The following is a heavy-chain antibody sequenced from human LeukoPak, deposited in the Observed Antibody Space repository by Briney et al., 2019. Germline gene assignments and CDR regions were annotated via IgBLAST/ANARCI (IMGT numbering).Heavy chain of an antibody. V-gene: IGHV1-2*02. Sequence: ASVKVSCKASGYTFTGYYMHWVRQAPGQGLEWMGWINPNSGGTNYAQKFQGRVTMTRDTSISTAYMELSRLRSDDTAVYYCARARSSAWIYYYYYYMDVWGKGTTVTVSS. CDR1: GYTFTGYY. CDR3: ARARSSAWIYYYYYYMDV. J-gene: IGHJ6*03. D-gene: IGHD6-19*01. CDR2: INPNSGGT.